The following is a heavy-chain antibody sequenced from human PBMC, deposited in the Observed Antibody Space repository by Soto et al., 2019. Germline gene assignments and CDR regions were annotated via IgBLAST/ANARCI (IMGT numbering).Heavy chain of an antibody. J-gene: IGHJ3*02. D-gene: IGHD6-13*01. V-gene: IGHV3-74*01. CDR2: INSDGSST. Sequence: GGSLRLSCAASGFTFISYWMHWVLQAPGKGLVWVSRINSDGSSTSYADSVKGRFTISRDNAKNTLYLQMNSLRAEDTAVYYCAREEQQLVRGDAFDIWGQGTMVTVSS. CDR1: GFTFISYW. CDR3: AREEQQLVRGDAFDI.